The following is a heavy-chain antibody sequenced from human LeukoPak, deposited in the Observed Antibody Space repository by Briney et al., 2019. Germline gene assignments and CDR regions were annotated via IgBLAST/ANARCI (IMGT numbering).Heavy chain of an antibody. CDR3: AREGSYGESDY. CDR1: GFTFSAYG. J-gene: IGHJ4*02. D-gene: IGHD3-16*01. Sequence: GGSLRLSCAASGFTFSAYGMHWVRPAPGKGLEYVSAINTNGGSPYYANSVKGRFTISRDNSRSTLYLQMGSLRTEDMAVYYCAREGSYGESDYWGQGTLVTVSS. CDR2: INTNGGSP. V-gene: IGHV3-64*01.